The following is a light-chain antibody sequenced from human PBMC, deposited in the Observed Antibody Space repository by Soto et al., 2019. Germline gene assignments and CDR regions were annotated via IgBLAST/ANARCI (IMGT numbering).Light chain of an antibody. CDR3: QQYNNWPAIT. J-gene: IGKJ5*01. V-gene: IGKV3D-15*01. CDR1: QSVSSN. Sequence: EIVMTQSPVTLSVSPGERATLSCRAGQSVSSNLAWYQQKPGQAPRLLIYGASTRATGIPARFSGSGSGTEFTLTISSLQSEDFAVYYCQQYNNWPAITFGQGTRLEIK. CDR2: GAS.